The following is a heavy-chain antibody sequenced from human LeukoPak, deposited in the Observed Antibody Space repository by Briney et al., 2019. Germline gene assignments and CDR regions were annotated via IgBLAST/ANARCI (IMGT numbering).Heavy chain of an antibody. CDR2: INAGNGNT. CDR1: GYTFTSYA. V-gene: IGHV1-3*01. J-gene: IGHJ6*02. D-gene: IGHD1-26*01. Sequence: GASVKVSCKASGYTFTSYAMHWVRQAPGQRLEWMGWINAGNGNTKYSQKFQGRVTITADESTSTAYMELSSLRSEDTAVYYCALGGVGATTSPYYYGMDVWGQGTTVTVSS. CDR3: ALGGVGATTSPYYYGMDV.